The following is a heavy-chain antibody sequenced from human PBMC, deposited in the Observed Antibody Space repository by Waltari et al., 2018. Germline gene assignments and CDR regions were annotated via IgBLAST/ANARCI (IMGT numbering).Heavy chain of an antibody. J-gene: IGHJ6*02. CDR3: ARGRLRRVSGPRRGMDV. CDR1: GGSFSGYY. V-gene: IGHV4-34*01. CDR2: INHSGST. D-gene: IGHD4-17*01. Sequence: QVQLQQWGAGLLKPSETLSLTCAVYGGSFSGYYWSWIRQPPGKGLEWIGEINHSGSTNYNPSLKSRVTISVDTSKNQFSLKLSSVTAADTAVYYCARGRLRRVSGPRRGMDVWGQGTTVTVSS.